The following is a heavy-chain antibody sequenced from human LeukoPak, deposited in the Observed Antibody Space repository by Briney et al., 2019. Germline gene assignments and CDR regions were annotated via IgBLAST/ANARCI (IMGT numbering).Heavy chain of an antibody. CDR3: ARGRGSHSDYGDFFLGFDP. Sequence: PSETLSLTCVVYGGSFSGYYWSWIRQPPGKGLEWIGEINHSGSTNYNPSLKSRVTISVDTSKNQFSLKLSSVTAADTAVYYCARGRGSHSDYGDFFLGFDPWGQGTLVTVSS. CDR2: INHSGST. V-gene: IGHV4-34*01. J-gene: IGHJ5*02. D-gene: IGHD4-17*01. CDR1: GGSFSGYY.